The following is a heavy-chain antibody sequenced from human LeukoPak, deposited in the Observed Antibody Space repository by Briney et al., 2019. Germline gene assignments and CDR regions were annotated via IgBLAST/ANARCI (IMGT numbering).Heavy chain of an antibody. V-gene: IGHV4-39*01. CDR3: ARHSLVHSSGWPDFDY. CDR1: GGSISSSSYY. Sequence: NPSETLSLTCTVSGGSISSSSYYWGWIRQPPGKGLEWIGSIYYSGSTYYNPSLKSRVTISVDTSKNQFSLKLSSVTAADTAVYYCARHSLVHSSGWPDFDYWGQGTLVTVSS. J-gene: IGHJ4*02. CDR2: IYYSGST. D-gene: IGHD6-19*01.